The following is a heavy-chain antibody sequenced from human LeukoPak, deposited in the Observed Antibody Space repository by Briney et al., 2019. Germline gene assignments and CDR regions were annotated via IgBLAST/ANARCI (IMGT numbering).Heavy chain of an antibody. CDR2: ISYSGST. Sequence: SQTLSLTCTVSGGSISSGDYYWSWIRQPPGKGVEWIGYISYSGSTYYNPSLKSRVTISVDTSKNQFSLKLSSVTAADTAVYYCARRVVPAAIQGPYYWDQGTLVTVSS. D-gene: IGHD2-2*02. J-gene: IGHJ4*02. CDR3: ARRVVPAAIQGPYY. V-gene: IGHV4-30-4*08. CDR1: GGSISSGDYY.